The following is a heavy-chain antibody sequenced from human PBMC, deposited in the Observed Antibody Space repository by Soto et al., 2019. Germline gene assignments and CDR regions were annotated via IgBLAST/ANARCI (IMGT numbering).Heavy chain of an antibody. CDR3: ARSPYYYDSSNYYGY. CDR1: GFTFSSYG. Sequence: EVQLVESGGGLVQPGGALRLSCAASGFTFSSYGMNWVRQAPGKGLEWVSYISSSSTTIYYADSVKGRFTIFRDYAKNSLYLQLNSLRDEDTAVYYCARSPYYYDSSNYYGYWGQGTLVTVSS. D-gene: IGHD3-22*01. V-gene: IGHV3-48*02. J-gene: IGHJ4*02. CDR2: ISSSSTTI.